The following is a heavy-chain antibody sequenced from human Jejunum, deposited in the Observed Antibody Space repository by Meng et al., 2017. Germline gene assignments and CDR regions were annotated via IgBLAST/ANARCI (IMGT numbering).Heavy chain of an antibody. D-gene: IGHD3-10*01. CDR1: GFIFSNYA. J-gene: IGHJ4*02. CDR2: ITSGGTT. Sequence: LTGAASGFIFSNYAMSWVRQAPGRGLEWVSIITSGGTTYYEDSVKGRFTISRDNLKSMLYLQMNSLRAEDTAIYYCAKDRSVRGVIDSQDSWGQGTLVTVSS. V-gene: IGHV3-23*01. CDR3: AKDRSVRGVIDSQDS.